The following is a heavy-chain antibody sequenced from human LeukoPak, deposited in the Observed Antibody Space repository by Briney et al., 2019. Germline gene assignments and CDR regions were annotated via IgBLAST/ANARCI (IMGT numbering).Heavy chain of an antibody. V-gene: IGHV3-30*14. J-gene: IGHJ5*02. Sequence: GGSLRLSCAASGFTFSSYTMHWVRQAPGKGLEWVAVISYGGINIYYADSVKGRFTISRDNSKNTLYLQMNSLRAEDTAVYYCARVGDLSNWFDPWGQGTLVTVSS. CDR2: ISYGGINI. CDR3: ARVGDLSNWFDP. CDR1: GFTFSSYT.